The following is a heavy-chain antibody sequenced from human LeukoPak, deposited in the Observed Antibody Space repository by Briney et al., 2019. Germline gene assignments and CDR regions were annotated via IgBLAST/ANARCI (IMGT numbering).Heavy chain of an antibody. V-gene: IGHV1-69*05. D-gene: IGHD3-22*01. CDR3: AAGLITMIVVDGDYYYYMDV. J-gene: IGHJ6*03. Sequence: SVKVSCKASGGTFSSYAISWVRQAPGQGLEWMGRIIPIFGTANYAQKFQGRVTITTDESTSTAYMELSSLRSEDTAVYYCAAGLITMIVVDGDYYYYMDVWGKGTTVTVSS. CDR1: GGTFSSYA. CDR2: IIPIFGTA.